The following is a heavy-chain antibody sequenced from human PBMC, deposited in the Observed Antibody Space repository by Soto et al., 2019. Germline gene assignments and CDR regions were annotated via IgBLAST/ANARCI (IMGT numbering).Heavy chain of an antibody. V-gene: IGHV3-23*01. CDR1: GFTPTTTP. J-gene: IGHJ4*02. CDR3: ATSFRYFDH. D-gene: IGHD3-9*01. Sequence: EVQLLESGGGLVLPGGSLRLSCAGSGFTPTTTPLSWVRQPPGKGLEWVTTISGTASRTYYVDSVKGRFFISRDNSKYTVTLQTNNLTLDDTAVYYCATSFRYFDHWGQGTRVTVSS. CDR2: ISGTASRT.